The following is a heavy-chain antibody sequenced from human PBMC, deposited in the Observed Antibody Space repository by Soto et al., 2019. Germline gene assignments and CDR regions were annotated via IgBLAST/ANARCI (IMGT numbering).Heavy chain of an antibody. CDR2: IIPLYGTV. CDR3: ARVRVIRGVIPSHFGL. V-gene: IGHV1-69*06. CDR1: GGTFNSYG. Sequence: QAHLAQSGAEVKKPGSSVTVSCKASGGTFNSYGISWVRQAPGQGLDWMGVIIPLYGTVNYAQKFQGRVSRTADKSTSTAYRVLNSLRSDDKAVYYCARVRVIRGVIPSHFGLWGQGTQVTVPS. D-gene: IGHD3-10*01. J-gene: IGHJ4*02.